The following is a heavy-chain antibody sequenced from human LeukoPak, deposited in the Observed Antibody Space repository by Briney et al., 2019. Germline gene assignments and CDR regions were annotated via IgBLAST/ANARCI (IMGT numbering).Heavy chain of an antibody. CDR3: AGQGGAFDI. V-gene: IGHV4-59*08. D-gene: IGHD3-16*01. Sequence: PSETLSLTCTVSGGSISSYYWSWIRQPPGKGLEWIGYIYYSGSTNYNPSLKSRVTISVDTSKNQFSLKLGSVTAADTAVYYCAGQGGAFDIWGQGTMVTVSS. J-gene: IGHJ3*02. CDR1: GGSISSYY. CDR2: IYYSGST.